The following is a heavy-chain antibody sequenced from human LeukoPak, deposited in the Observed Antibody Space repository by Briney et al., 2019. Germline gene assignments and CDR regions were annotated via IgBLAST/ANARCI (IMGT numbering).Heavy chain of an antibody. CDR3: AKDGVVAALGDNWFDP. Sequence: PGGSLRLSCAASGFTFSSYAMHWVRQAPGKGLEWVSLISWEGGSTYYADSVKGRFTISRDNSKYSLYLQMNSLRPEDTALYYCAKDGVVAALGDNWFDPWGQGTLVIVSS. J-gene: IGHJ5*02. CDR1: GFTFSSYA. CDR2: ISWEGGST. D-gene: IGHD2-15*01. V-gene: IGHV3-43D*03.